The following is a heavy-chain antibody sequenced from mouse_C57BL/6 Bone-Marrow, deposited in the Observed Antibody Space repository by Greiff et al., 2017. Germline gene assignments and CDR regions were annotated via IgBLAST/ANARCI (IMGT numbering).Heavy chain of an antibody. CDR2: IGPGSGTT. Sequence: QVQLQQSGAELVKPGASVKISCKASGYPFTDYYINWVKQRHGQGLEWIGKIGPGSGTTYYNAKFKGKATLNADKSASTAYMKLSSLTSEDSAFDSWALRGYDDAMDYWGQGTSVTVSS. D-gene: IGHD2-2*01. CDR3: ALRGYDDAMDY. CDR1: GYPFTDYY. V-gene: IGHV1-77*01. J-gene: IGHJ4*01.